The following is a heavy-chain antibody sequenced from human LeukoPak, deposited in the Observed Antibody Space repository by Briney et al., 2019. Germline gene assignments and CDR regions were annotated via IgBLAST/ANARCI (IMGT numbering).Heavy chain of an antibody. CDR2: IYYSGST. Sequence: SETLSLTCAVSGGSISSYYWSWIRQPPGKGLEWIGYIYYSGSTKYNPSLKSRVTISVDTSKNQFSLKLSSVTAADTAVYYCARGSTAPFDYWGQGTLVTVSS. D-gene: IGHD4-17*01. CDR3: ARGSTAPFDY. CDR1: GGSISSYY. J-gene: IGHJ4*02. V-gene: IGHV4-59*01.